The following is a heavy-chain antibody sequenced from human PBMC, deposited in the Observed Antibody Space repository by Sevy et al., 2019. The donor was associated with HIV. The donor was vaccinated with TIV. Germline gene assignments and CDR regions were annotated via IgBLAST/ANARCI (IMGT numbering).Heavy chain of an antibody. J-gene: IGHJ4*02. Sequence: ASVKVSCKASGYTFTGYYLHWVRQAPGQGLEWMGWINPNSGGTNYAPKFQGRVTMTRDTSISTASMELSRLRSDDTAVYHCTRSAAEAKNFYCGGDCYSDYWGQGTLVTVSS. V-gene: IGHV1-2*02. CDR3: TRSAAEAKNFYCGGDCYSDY. CDR1: GYTFTGYY. CDR2: INPNSGGT. D-gene: IGHD2-21*02.